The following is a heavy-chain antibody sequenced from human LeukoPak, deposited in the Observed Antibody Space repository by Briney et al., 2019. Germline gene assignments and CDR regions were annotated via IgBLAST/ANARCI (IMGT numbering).Heavy chain of an antibody. Sequence: ASVKVSCKASGYTFTSYGISWVRQAPGQGLEWMGWISAYNGNTNYAQKLQGRVTITTDTSTSTAYMELRSLRSDDTAVYYCARGIPLYDFWSGYYMWGQGTLVTVSS. J-gene: IGHJ4*02. V-gene: IGHV1-18*01. D-gene: IGHD3-3*01. CDR2: ISAYNGNT. CDR1: GYTFTSYG. CDR3: ARGIPLYDFWSGYYM.